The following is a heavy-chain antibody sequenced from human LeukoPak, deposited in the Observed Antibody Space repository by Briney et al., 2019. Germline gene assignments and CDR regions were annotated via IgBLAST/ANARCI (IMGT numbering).Heavy chain of an antibody. CDR3: ARAGRDIVVVPAAPGDY. CDR1: GFTFSSYA. D-gene: IGHD2-2*01. J-gene: IGHJ4*02. CDR2: ISSNGGST. V-gene: IGHV3-64*01. Sequence: GGSLRLSCAASGFTFSSYAMHWVRQAPGKGLEYVSAISSNGGSTYYANSVKGRFTISRDNSKNTLYLQMGSLRAEDMAVHYCARAGRDIVVVPAAPGDYWGQGTLVTVSS.